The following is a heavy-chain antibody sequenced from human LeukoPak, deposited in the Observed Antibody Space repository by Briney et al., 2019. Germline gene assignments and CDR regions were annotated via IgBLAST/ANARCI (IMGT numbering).Heavy chain of an antibody. CDR2: IIPIFGTA. J-gene: IGHJ5*02. CDR1: GGTFSSYA. Sequence: SVKVSCKASGGTFSSYAISWVRQAPGQGLEWMGGIIPIFGTANYAQKFQGRVTITADKSTCTAYMELSSLRSEDTAVYYCAWGAAAASNWFDPWGQGTLVTVSS. V-gene: IGHV1-69*06. D-gene: IGHD6-13*01. CDR3: AWGAAAASNWFDP.